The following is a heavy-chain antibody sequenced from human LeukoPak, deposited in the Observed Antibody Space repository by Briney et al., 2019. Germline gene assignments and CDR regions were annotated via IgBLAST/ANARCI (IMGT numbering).Heavy chain of an antibody. D-gene: IGHD2-15*01. CDR1: GYTFTGYY. V-gene: IGHV1-2*02. CDR2: INPNSGGT. Sequence: ASVKVSCKASGYTFTGYYMHWVRQAPGQGLEWMGWINPNSGGTNYAQKFQGRVTMTRDTSISTAYMELSRLRSEDTAVYYCARDRSRISEYFQHWGQGTLVTVSS. CDR3: ARDRSRISEYFQH. J-gene: IGHJ1*01.